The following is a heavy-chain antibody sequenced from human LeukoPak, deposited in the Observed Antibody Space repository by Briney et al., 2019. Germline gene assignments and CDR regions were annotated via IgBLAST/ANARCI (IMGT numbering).Heavy chain of an antibody. CDR3: ASTTVVTPLNDY. CDR1: GFTFSSYS. Sequence: GGSLRLSCAASGFTFSSYSMNWVRQAPGKGLEWVSSISSSSSYIYYADSVKGRFTISRDNAKNSLYLQMNSLRAEDTAVYYCASTTVVTPLNDYWGQGTLVTVSS. V-gene: IGHV3-21*01. D-gene: IGHD4-23*01. J-gene: IGHJ4*02. CDR2: ISSSSSYI.